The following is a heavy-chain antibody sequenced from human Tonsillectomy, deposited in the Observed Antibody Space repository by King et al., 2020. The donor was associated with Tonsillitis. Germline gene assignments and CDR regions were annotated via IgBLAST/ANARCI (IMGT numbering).Heavy chain of an antibody. CDR2: IHFSGTT. CDR1: GGSISGHY. V-gene: IGHV4-59*11. Sequence: LQLQESGPGLVKPSETLSLTCTVSGGSISGHYLSWIRQSPGKGLAIIGFIHFSGTTHYNPSLKSRVTMSVDTSKSQFSLRLTSLTTADTAVYYCARGADDANIPIGGQGTLVTVSS. J-gene: IGHJ4*02. D-gene: IGHD2/OR15-2a*01. CDR3: ARGADDANIPI.